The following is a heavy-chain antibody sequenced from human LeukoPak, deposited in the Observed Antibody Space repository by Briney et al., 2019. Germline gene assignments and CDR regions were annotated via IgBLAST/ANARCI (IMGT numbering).Heavy chain of an antibody. CDR3: ARVHALYSSGWYYFDY. CDR1: GGSMNTYY. CDR2: IYYSGST. Sequence: KASETLSLTCTVSGGSMNTYYWSWIRQPPGKGLEWIGYIYYSGSTNYNPSLKSRVTISVDTSKNQFSLKLSSVTAADTAVYYCARVHALYSSGWYYFDYWGQGTLVTVSS. J-gene: IGHJ4*02. V-gene: IGHV4-59*01. D-gene: IGHD6-19*01.